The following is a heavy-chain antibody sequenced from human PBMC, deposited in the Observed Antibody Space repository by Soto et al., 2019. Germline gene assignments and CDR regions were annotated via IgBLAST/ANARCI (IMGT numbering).Heavy chain of an antibody. Sequence: SQTLSLTCPISGDSVSSNNAAWNCIRQSPSRGLEWLGRTYYRSNWNRDYAVSMRGRITINPDTSKNQFSLQLNSVTPEDTAVYYCARGVAGSGFDYWVQGTLVTVSS. J-gene: IGHJ4*02. CDR1: GDSVSSNNAA. V-gene: IGHV6-1*01. CDR3: ARGVAGSGFDY. CDR2: TYYRSNWNR. D-gene: IGHD1-26*01.